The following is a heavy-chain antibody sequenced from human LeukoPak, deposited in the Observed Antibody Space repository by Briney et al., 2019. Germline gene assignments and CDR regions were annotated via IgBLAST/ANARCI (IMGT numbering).Heavy chain of an antibody. J-gene: IGHJ4*02. Sequence: PSETLSLTCAVYGGSFSGYYWSWIRQPPGKGLEWVGEINHSGSTNYNPSLKSRVTISVDTSKNQFSLKVSSVTAADTAVYYCARLGDGYKLDNWGQGTLVTVSS. D-gene: IGHD5-24*01. CDR3: ARLGDGYKLDN. CDR1: GGSFSGYY. V-gene: IGHV4-34*01. CDR2: INHSGST.